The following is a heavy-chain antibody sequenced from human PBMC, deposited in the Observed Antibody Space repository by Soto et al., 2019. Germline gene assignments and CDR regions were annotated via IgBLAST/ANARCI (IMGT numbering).Heavy chain of an antibody. CDR1: GFTFSSYA. Sequence: VQLLESGGGLVQPGGSLRLSCAASGFTFSSYAMSWVRQAPGKGLEWVSAISGSGDNAYYADSVKGRFTISRDNSKNTLYLQMNSLRAEDTAIYYCARDQGTTVTIWFDPWGKGTLVTVSS. CDR2: ISGSGDNA. J-gene: IGHJ5*02. CDR3: ARDQGTTVTIWFDP. V-gene: IGHV3-23*01. D-gene: IGHD4-17*01.